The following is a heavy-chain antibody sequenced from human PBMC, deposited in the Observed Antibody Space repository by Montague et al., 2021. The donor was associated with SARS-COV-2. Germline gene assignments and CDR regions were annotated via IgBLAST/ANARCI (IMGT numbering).Heavy chain of an antibody. Sequence: SETLSLTCAVYGGSFSGYYWSWIRQPPGKGLEWIGEINYSGSTNYNPSLKSRVTISVDTSKNQFSLKLSSVTAADTAVYFCARATQCYNLRGGLAECFDFWGQGTLVTVSS. V-gene: IGHV4-34*01. J-gene: IGHJ4*02. CDR2: INYSGST. CDR3: ARATQCYNLRGGLAECFDF. D-gene: IGHD2-2*02. CDR1: GGSFSGYY.